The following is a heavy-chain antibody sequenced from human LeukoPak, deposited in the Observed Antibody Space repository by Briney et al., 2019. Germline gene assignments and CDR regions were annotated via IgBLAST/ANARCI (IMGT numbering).Heavy chain of an antibody. CDR2: ISYDGSNE. D-gene: IGHD3-3*01. CDR1: GFTFSTYG. J-gene: IGHJ5*02. CDR3: AKDSLLVLRFLEWPGGWFDP. V-gene: IGHV3-30*18. Sequence: GGSLRLSCAASGFTFSTYGMHWVRQAPGKGLEWVAVISYDGSNEYYADSVKGRFTISRDNSKNTLYLQINSLRAEDTAVYYCAKDSLLVLRFLEWPGGWFDPWGQGTLVTVSS.